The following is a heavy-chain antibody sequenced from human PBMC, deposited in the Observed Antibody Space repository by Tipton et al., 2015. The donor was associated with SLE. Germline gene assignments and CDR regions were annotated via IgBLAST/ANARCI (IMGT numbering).Heavy chain of an antibody. D-gene: IGHD3-3*01. CDR3: ARHFLEVIKVFGVVRHRMNWFDP. CDR1: GGSISSSDSF. J-gene: IGHJ5*02. V-gene: IGHV4-39*07. CDR2: IYYSGTT. Sequence: TLSLTCTVSGGSISSSDSFWGWIRQSPGKGLEWIATIYYSGTTYYNPSLKGRVSMSLDTSKNQFSLRLSSVTAADTAVYYCARHFLEVIKVFGVVRHRMNWFDPWGQGTLVTVSA.